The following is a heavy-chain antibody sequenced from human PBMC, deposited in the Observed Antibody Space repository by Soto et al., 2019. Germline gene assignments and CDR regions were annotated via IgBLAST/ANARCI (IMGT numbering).Heavy chain of an antibody. CDR1: GYSLSEFS. V-gene: IGHV1-24*01. J-gene: IGHJ6*02. CDR3: VRVRRQGATWHNSYCMDV. D-gene: IGHD1-1*01. CDR2: VDPEDSKR. Sequence: ASVKVSCKASGYSLSEFSMHWVRQAPGKGLEWMRGVDPEDSKRTSAQDFQGRLTLTEDTSAETAYMELSSLTFEDTAVYYCVRVRRQGATWHNSYCMDVWGQGTPVTVSS.